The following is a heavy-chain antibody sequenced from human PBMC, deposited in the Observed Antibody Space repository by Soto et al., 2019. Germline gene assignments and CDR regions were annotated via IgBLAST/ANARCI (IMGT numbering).Heavy chain of an antibody. V-gene: IGHV4-59*01. J-gene: IGHJ6*02. CDR1: GGSISSYY. Sequence: SETLSLTCTVSGGSISSYYWNWIRQPPGKGLEWIGYIYYSGSTNYNPSLKSRVTISVDTSKNQFSLKLSSVTAADTAVYYCAKDVSSGSFKYYYYYYGMDVWGQGTTVTVSS. CDR2: IYYSGST. D-gene: IGHD1-26*01. CDR3: AKDVSSGSFKYYYYYYGMDV.